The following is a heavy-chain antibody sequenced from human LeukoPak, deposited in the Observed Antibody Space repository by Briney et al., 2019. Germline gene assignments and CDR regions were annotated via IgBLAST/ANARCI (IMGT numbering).Heavy chain of an antibody. D-gene: IGHD7-27*01. CDR2: IGSDGSTI. J-gene: IGHJ3*02. V-gene: IGHV3-48*03. CDR3: ARSNWGHYAFDI. Sequence: PGGSLRLSCAASGFTFCSYEMNWVRQAPGEGLEWVSYIGSDGSTIYYADSMKGRFTMSRDNAKNSLYLQMNSLRVEDTAVYYCARSNWGHYAFDIWGQGTMVVVSS. CDR1: GFTFCSYE.